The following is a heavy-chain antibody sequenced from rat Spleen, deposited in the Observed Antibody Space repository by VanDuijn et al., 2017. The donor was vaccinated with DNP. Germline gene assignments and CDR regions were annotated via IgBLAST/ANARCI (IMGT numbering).Heavy chain of an antibody. CDR1: GFTFNKYG. CDR2: ISSDGDRT. Sequence: EVQLVESGGGLVQPGRSLKLSCVASGFTFNKYGMAWVRQAPTKGLEWVALISSDGDRTYYRDCVKGRFTVSRDNAKSSLYLQMISLKSEDSATYYCARAYGSPWYFNYWGQGVMVTVSS. J-gene: IGHJ2*01. D-gene: IGHD1-3*01. V-gene: IGHV5-27*01. CDR3: ARAYGSPWYFNY.